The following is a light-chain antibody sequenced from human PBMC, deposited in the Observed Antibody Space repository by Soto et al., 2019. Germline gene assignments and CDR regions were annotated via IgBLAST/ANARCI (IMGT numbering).Light chain of an antibody. J-gene: IGKJ5*01. Sequence: EIVLTQSPATLSLSPGERATLSCRASQSVSSYLACYQQKPGQAPRLLIYDASNRAAGIPARFSGSGSGTDFTLTINSLEPEDFAVYYCQQRSTTFGQGTRLEIK. V-gene: IGKV3-11*01. CDR2: DAS. CDR1: QSVSSY. CDR3: QQRSTT.